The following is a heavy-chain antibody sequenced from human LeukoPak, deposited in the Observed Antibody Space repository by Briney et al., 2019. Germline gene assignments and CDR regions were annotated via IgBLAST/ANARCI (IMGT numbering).Heavy chain of an antibody. CDR1: GDSVSSNSAA. CDR3: ARAPTHIGSVGDFDY. CDR2: TYYRSKWYN. J-gene: IGHJ4*02. D-gene: IGHD6-13*01. Sequence: SQTLSLTCAISGDSVSSNSAAWNWIRQSPSRGLEWLGRTYYRSKWYNDYAVSVKSRITVNPDTSKNQFSLQLNSVTPEDTAVYYCARAPTHIGSVGDFDYWGQGTLVTVSS. V-gene: IGHV6-1*01.